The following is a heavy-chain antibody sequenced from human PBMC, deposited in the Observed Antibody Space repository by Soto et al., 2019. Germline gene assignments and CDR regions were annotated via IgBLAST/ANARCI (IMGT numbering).Heavy chain of an antibody. J-gene: IGHJ5*02. D-gene: IGHD6-13*01. V-gene: IGHV4-39*01. CDR2: IYYSGST. Sequence: SETLSLTCAVSGYSISSSSYYWGWIRQPPGKGLEWIGSIYYSGSTYYNPSLKSRVTISVDTSKNQFSLKLSSVTAADTAVYYCARHQSHSSSYVDPWGQGTLVTVSS. CDR3: ARHQSHSSSYVDP. CDR1: GYSISSSSYY.